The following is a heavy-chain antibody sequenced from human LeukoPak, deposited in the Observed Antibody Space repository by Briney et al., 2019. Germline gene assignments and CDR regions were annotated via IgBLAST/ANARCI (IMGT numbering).Heavy chain of an antibody. V-gene: IGHV3-7*03. D-gene: IGHD1-26*01. J-gene: IGHJ4*02. CDR1: GFSFSSYW. CDR3: ATDSRIVGATGSSDY. Sequence: GGSLRLSCAASGFSFSSYWMNWVRRAPGKGLEWLANIKEDGSKKYYVDSVKGRFTISRDNAKNSLYLQMNSLRAEDTAMYYCATDSRIVGATGSSDYWGQGTLVTVSS. CDR2: IKEDGSKK.